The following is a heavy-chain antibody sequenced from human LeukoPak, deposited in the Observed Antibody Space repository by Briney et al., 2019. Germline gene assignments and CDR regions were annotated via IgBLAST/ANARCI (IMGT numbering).Heavy chain of an antibody. CDR1: GFIFNNYA. D-gene: IGHD3-22*01. J-gene: IGHJ4*02. Sequence: GRSLRLSCAGSGFIFNNYAMHWVRQPPGKGLEWVSSIIGSSSYIYYAESLKGRFTISRDNAKNSLYLQMNSLRAEDTAVYYCARSDYDSSGYFDFWGQGTLVTVSS. V-gene: IGHV3-21*01. CDR2: IIGSSSYI. CDR3: ARSDYDSSGYFDF.